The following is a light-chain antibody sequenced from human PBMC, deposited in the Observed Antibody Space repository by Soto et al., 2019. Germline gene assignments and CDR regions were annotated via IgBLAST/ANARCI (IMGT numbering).Light chain of an antibody. CDR1: NSDVGGYNY. CDR3: SSYTGSSTYVV. CDR2: DVD. J-gene: IGLJ2*01. V-gene: IGLV2-14*03. Sequence: QSALTQPASVSGSPGQSITISCTGTNSDVGGYNYVSWYQHHPGKAPKLMIYDVDIRPSGVSNRFSGSKSGNTASLTISGLQAEDEADYYCSSYTGSSTYVVFGGGTKLTVL.